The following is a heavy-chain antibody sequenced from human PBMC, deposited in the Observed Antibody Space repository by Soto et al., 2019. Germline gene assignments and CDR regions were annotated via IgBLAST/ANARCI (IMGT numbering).Heavy chain of an antibody. CDR1: GFTFSSYD. CDR2: IGTTGDT. CDR3: ARAIGPTLFDY. J-gene: IGHJ4*02. V-gene: IGHV3-13*04. Sequence: SLRLSCSASGFTFSSYDMHWVRQGTGKGLEWVSAIGTTGDTYYAGSVKGRFTISRENAKNSLYLQMNSLRAGDTAIYFCARAIGPTLFDYWGQGTLATVSS. D-gene: IGHD3-22*01.